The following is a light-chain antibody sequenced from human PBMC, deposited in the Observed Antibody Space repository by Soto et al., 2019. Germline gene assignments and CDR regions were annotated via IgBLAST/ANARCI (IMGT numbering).Light chain of an antibody. CDR2: EAT. J-gene: IGKJ5*01. CDR1: QSISNY. V-gene: IGKV1-33*01. CDR3: QQYHDLVFT. Sequence: DTQMTQSPSSLSASVGDRVTISCRASQSISNYLNWYQQKSGKAPTLLIHEATNLEAGGPSRFTGSRSGTEFTLTSSSLQPEDIATYYCQQYHDLVFTFGQGTRLDIK.